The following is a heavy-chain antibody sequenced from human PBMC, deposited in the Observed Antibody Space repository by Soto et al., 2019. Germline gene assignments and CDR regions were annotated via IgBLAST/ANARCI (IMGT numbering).Heavy chain of an antibody. CDR1: GGTFSSYA. J-gene: IGHJ6*02. CDR2: IIPIFGTA. CDR3: ARGGVIVVVPAATTLGYYYGMDV. V-gene: IGHV1-69*13. D-gene: IGHD2-2*01. Sequence: VKVSCKASGGTFSSYAISWVRQAPGQGLEWMGGIIPIFGTANYAQKFQGRVTITADESTSTAYMELSSLRSEDTAVYYCARGGVIVVVPAATTLGYYYGMDVWGQGTTVTVSS.